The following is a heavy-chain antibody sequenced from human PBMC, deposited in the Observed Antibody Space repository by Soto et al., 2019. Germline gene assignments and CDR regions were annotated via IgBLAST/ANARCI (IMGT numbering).Heavy chain of an antibody. D-gene: IGHD3-10*01. V-gene: IGHV3-74*01. CDR3: AKDWNYYGSGPNWFDP. CDR1: GCTFSSYG. J-gene: IGHJ5*02. Sequence: PGVSLRLSCTTSGCTFSSYGRHWVRQAPGRGLVWVSRISGGGSIADYADSVKGRFTISRDNSKNTLYLQMNSLRAEDTAVYYCAKDWNYYGSGPNWFDPWGQRTLVTVSS. CDR2: ISGGGSIA.